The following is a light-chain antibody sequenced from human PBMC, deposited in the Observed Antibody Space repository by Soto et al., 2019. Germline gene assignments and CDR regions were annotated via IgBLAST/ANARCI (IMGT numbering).Light chain of an antibody. CDR1: GXDVGGYNY. CDR3: CSYAGSNNFV. V-gene: IGLV2-8*01. Sequence: SALTQPPSASGSPGQSVTISCTGTGXDVGGYNYVSWYQQHPGKAPKLMIYEVTKRPSGVPDRFSGSKSGNTASLTVSGLQAEDEADYYCCSYAGSNNFVFGTGTKVTVL. CDR2: EVT. J-gene: IGLJ1*01.